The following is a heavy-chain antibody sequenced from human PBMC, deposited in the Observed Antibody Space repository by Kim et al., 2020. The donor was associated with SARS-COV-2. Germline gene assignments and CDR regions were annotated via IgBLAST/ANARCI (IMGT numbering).Heavy chain of an antibody. V-gene: IGHV4-34*01. J-gene: IGHJ4*02. CDR1: GGSFSGYY. CDR2: INHSGST. CDR3: ARGGYSSSWYGAKAFFDY. Sequence: SETLSLTCAVYGGSFSGYYWSWIRQPPGKGLEWIGEINHSGSTNYNPSLKSRVTISVDTSKNQFSLKLSSVTAADTAEYYCARGGYSSSWYGAKAFFDYWGQGTLVTVSS. D-gene: IGHD6-13*01.